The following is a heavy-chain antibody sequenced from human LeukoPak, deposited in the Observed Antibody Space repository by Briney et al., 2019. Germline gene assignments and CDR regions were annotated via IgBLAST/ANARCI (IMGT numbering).Heavy chain of an antibody. Sequence: SETLSLTCTVSGGSISSYYWSWIRQPPGKGLEWIGYIYYSGSTNYNPSLKSRVTISVDTSKNQFSLKLSSVTAADTAVYYCARDYEEGYSSLWFDPWGQGTLVTVSS. V-gene: IGHV4-59*01. D-gene: IGHD6-19*01. CDR2: IYYSGST. CDR1: GGSISSYY. CDR3: ARDYEEGYSSLWFDP. J-gene: IGHJ5*02.